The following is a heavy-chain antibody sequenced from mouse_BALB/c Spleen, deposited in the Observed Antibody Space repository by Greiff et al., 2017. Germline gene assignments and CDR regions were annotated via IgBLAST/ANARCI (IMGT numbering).Heavy chain of an antibody. J-gene: IGHJ3*01. CDR2: IRNKANGYTT. V-gene: IGHV7-3*02. D-gene: IGHD2-4*01. CDR1: GFTFTDYY. CDR3: ARDRRDYGPFAY. Sequence: EVHLVESGGGLVQPGGSLRLSCATSGFTFTDYYMSWVRQPPGKALEWLGFIRNKANGYTTEYSASVKGRFTISRDNSQSILYLQMNTLRAEDSATYYCARDRRDYGPFAYWGQGTLVTVSA.